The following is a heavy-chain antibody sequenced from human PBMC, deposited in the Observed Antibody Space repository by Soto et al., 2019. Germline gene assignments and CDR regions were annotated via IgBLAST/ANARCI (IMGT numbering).Heavy chain of an antibody. J-gene: IGHJ6*02. CDR3: AREHYYGSGSDGSYYYGMDV. CDR1: GGSISSGDYY. D-gene: IGHD3-10*01. V-gene: IGHV4-30-4*01. CDR2: IYYSGST. Sequence: SETLSLTCTVSGGSISSGDYYWSWIRQPPGKGLEWIGYIYYSGSTYYNPSLKSRVTISVDTSKNQFSLKLSSVTAADTAVYYCAREHYYGSGSDGSYYYGMDVWGQGTTVTVSS.